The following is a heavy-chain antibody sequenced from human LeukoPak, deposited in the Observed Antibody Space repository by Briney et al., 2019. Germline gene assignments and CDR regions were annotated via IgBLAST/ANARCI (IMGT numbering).Heavy chain of an antibody. J-gene: IGHJ5*02. CDR1: GGSISSSSYY. Sequence: PSETLSLTCTVSGGSISSSSYYWGWIRQPPGKGLEWIGSVRYSGSTYYNPSLENRVTIFVDTSKNQFSLKLSYVTAADTAIYYCASRVKTDYYGSGSYYNPDYNWFDPWGQGTLVTVSS. D-gene: IGHD3-10*01. CDR3: ASRVKTDYYGSGSYYNPDYNWFDP. V-gene: IGHV4-39*01. CDR2: VRYSGST.